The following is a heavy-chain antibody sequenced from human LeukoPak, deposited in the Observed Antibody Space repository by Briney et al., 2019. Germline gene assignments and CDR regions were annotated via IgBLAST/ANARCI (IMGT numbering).Heavy chain of an antibody. CDR3: ARDTPGGYSYGSFDF. D-gene: IGHD5-18*01. V-gene: IGHV4-31*03. Sequence: SETLSLTCTVSGGSISSGGYYWSWIRQHPGKGLEWIGYIYYSGSTYYNPSLKGRVTMSVDTSKNQFSLKLSSVTAADTAVYYCARDTPGGYSYGSFDFWGQGTLVTVSS. CDR1: GGSISSGGYY. J-gene: IGHJ4*02. CDR2: IYYSGST.